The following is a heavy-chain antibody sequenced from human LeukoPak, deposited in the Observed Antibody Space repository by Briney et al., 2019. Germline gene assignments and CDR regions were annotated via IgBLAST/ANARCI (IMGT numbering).Heavy chain of an antibody. CDR2: IKYDASEK. D-gene: IGHD6-19*01. J-gene: IGHJ4*02. Sequence: GGSLRLSCAASGFSFSTYWMSWVRQAPGQGLEWVASIKYDASEKHYVDSVKGRFTISRDNGKNSLSLQMNSLRAEDTAVYYCAKAHSSGWYLIDYWGQGTLVTVSS. CDR1: GFSFSTYW. V-gene: IGHV3-7*01. CDR3: AKAHSSGWYLIDY.